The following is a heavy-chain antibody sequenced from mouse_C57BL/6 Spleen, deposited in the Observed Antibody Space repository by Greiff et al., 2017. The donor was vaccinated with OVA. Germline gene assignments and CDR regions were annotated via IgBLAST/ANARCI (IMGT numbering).Heavy chain of an antibody. CDR2: IDPSDSYT. D-gene: IGHD2-3*01. J-gene: IGHJ1*03. V-gene: IGHV1-50*01. Sequence: QVQLQQPGAELVKPGASVKLSCKASGYTFTSYWMQWVKQRPGQGLEWIGEIDPSDSYTNYNQKFKGKATLTVDTSSSTAYMQLSSLTSEDSAVYYGARAGYDAYRYFDDWGTGATVTVSS. CDR1: GYTFTSYW. CDR3: ARAGYDAYRYFDD.